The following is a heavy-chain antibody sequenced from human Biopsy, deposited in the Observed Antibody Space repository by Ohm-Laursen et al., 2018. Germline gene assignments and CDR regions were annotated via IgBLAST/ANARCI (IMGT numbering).Heavy chain of an antibody. V-gene: IGHV4-59*01. Sequence: GTLSLTCTVSGDSISSYYWSRIRQPPGKGLQWIGYVYYTGSTDYNPSLQSRVTISVGTSKNHFSLRLRSVTPADTAIYYCARDRGYYSDRTVPGYFDLWGRGTLVTVSS. D-gene: IGHD3-22*01. CDR1: GDSISSYY. J-gene: IGHJ2*01. CDR3: ARDRGYYSDRTVPGYFDL. CDR2: VYYTGST.